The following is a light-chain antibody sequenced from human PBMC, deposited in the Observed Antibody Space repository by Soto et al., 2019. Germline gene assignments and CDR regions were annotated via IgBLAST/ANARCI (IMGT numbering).Light chain of an antibody. CDR1: QNLHSF. CDR3: QQRTRWPMT. V-gene: IGKV3-11*01. J-gene: IGKJ5*01. Sequence: EIVLTQSPATLSVSLGEMVTLSFSTSQNLHSFLNWYQLRPGQAPRPLIYDGSKRAAGVPDRISGDGSGTDYTLTISSLEPEDFAVYYCQQRTRWPMTFGQGTRLEIK. CDR2: DGS.